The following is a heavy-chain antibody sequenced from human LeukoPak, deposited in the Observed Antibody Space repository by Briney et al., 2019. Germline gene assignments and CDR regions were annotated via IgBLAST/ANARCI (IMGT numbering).Heavy chain of an antibody. V-gene: IGHV3-7*01. CDR1: GYRFSNNW. CDR2: IKQDGSEK. Sequence: PGGSLRLSCAAPGYRFSNNWMSWVRQAPGKGLEWVANIKQDGSEKYYVDSVKGRFTISRDNAKSWLYLQMSSLRAEDTAMYYCARDRVGDSDAFDVWGQGTVVTVPS. CDR3: ARDRVGDSDAFDV. D-gene: IGHD2-21*01. J-gene: IGHJ3*01.